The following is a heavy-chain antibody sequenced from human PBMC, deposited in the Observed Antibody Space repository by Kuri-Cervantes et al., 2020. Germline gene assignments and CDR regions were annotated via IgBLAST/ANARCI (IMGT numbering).Heavy chain of an antibody. V-gene: IGHV4-39*02. CDR3: ARELIPKYYFDY. CDR1: GGSISSSSYY. Sequence: SETLSLTCTVSGGSISSSSYYWGWIRQPPGKGLEWIGSIYYSGSTYYNPSLKSRVTISVDTSKNQFSLKLSSVTAADTAVYYCARELIPKYYFDYWGRGTLVTVSS. CDR2: IYYSGST. J-gene: IGHJ4*02. D-gene: IGHD2-2*02.